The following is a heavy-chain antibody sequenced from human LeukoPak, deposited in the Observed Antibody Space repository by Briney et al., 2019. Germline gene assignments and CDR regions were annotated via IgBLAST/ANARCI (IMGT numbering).Heavy chain of an antibody. Sequence: SETLSLTCTVSGGSISSSSYYWGWIRQPPGTGLEWIGSIYYSGSTYYNPSLKSRVTISVDTSKSQFSLKLSSVTAADTAVYYCARYNRGAAAGTVYWGQGTLVTVSS. CDR3: ARYNRGAAAGTVY. V-gene: IGHV4-39*01. CDR2: IYYSGST. D-gene: IGHD6-13*01. CDR1: GGSISSSSYY. J-gene: IGHJ4*02.